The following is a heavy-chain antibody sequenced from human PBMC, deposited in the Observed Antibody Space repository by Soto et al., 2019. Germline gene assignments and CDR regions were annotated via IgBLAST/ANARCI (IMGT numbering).Heavy chain of an antibody. CDR1: GGSISSGDYS. CDR3: ARNRDTIFGVVTLDP. CDR2: IYNSGIT. J-gene: IGHJ5*02. D-gene: IGHD3-3*01. V-gene: IGHV4-30-4*01. Sequence: SETLSLTCTVSGGSISSGDYSWGWVRQSPGKGLEWIGHIYNSGITYYNPSLKSRVVISIDTSRNQFSLRLNSLTAADRAVYYCARNRDTIFGVVTLDPWGQGTLVTVSS.